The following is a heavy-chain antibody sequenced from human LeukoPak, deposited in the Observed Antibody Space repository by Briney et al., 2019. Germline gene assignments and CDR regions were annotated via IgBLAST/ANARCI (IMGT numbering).Heavy chain of an antibody. CDR3: ARGLRVVVPAAIHGLVYYFDY. Sequence: ASVKVSCKASGYTFTSYDINRVRQATGQGLEWMGWMNPNSGNTGYAQKFQGRVTMTRNTSISTAYMELSSLRSEDTAVYYCARGLRVVVPAAIHGLVYYFDYWGQGTLVTVSS. CDR2: MNPNSGNT. J-gene: IGHJ4*02. CDR1: GYTFTSYD. V-gene: IGHV1-8*01. D-gene: IGHD2-2*02.